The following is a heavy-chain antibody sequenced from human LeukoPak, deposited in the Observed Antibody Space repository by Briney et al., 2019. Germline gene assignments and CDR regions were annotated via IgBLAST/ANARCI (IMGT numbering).Heavy chain of an antibody. D-gene: IGHD1-26*01. V-gene: IGHV3-74*01. Sequence: GSLILSCAASGFTFSSYWMHWVRPAPGKGLVWVSRVSSDESSTSYADSVKGRFTISRDNAKNTLYLQMNSLRAEDTAVYYCAKSGQGAFDIWGQGTMVTVSS. CDR3: AKSGQGAFDI. CDR1: GFTFSSYW. CDR2: VSSDESST. J-gene: IGHJ3*02.